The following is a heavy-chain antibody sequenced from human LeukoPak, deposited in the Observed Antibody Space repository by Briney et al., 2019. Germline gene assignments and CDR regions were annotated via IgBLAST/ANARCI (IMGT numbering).Heavy chain of an antibody. CDR3: AREGDILTGLVDY. Sequence: SVKVSCKASGGTFSSYAISWVRQAPGQGLEWMGRIIPIFGTANYAQKFQGRVTITTDESTSTAYMELSSLRSEDTAVYYCAREGDILTGLVDYWGEGTLVTVSS. D-gene: IGHD3-9*01. J-gene: IGHJ4*02. V-gene: IGHV1-69*05. CDR2: IIPIFGTA. CDR1: GGTFSSYA.